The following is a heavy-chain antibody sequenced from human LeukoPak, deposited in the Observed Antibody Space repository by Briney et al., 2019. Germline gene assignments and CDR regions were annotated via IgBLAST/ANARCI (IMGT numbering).Heavy chain of an antibody. D-gene: IGHD3-22*01. V-gene: IGHV4-4*02. Sequence: SETLTLTCAVSGGSISSSNWWSWVRQPPGKGLEWIGEIYHSGSTNYNPSLKSRVTISADKSKNQFSLKLSSVTAADTAVYYCARGGDDSSGYPANWFDPWGQGTLVTVSS. J-gene: IGHJ5*02. CDR2: IYHSGST. CDR1: GGSISSSNW. CDR3: ARGGDDSSGYPANWFDP.